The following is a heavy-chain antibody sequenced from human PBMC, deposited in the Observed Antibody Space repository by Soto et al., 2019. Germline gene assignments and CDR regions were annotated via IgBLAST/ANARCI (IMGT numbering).Heavy chain of an antibody. J-gene: IGHJ5*02. CDR2: ISTYNGNT. Sequence: GASVKVSCKASGYTFTSYALSLVRHAPGQGLEWMGWISTYNGNTNYAQNLQGRVTMTTDISTNTAYMELRSLRSDDTAVYYCARVVGGIPVAGSWNWFDPWGQGTLVTVSS. D-gene: IGHD6-19*01. V-gene: IGHV1-18*04. CDR3: ARVVGGIPVAGSWNWFDP. CDR1: GYTFTSYA.